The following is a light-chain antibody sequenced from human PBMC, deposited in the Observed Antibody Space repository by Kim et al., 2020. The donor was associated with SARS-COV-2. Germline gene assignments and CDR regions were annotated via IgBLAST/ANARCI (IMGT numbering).Light chain of an antibody. CDR2: RAS. CDR3: QQYNSHPT. Sequence: DIQLTQSPSTLSASVGDTVTIACRASESISIWLAWYQQRSGKAPKLLIYRASTLQSGVPSRFSGSGSGTEFALTITSLQPEDFATYYCQQYNSHPTFGQGTKVEIK. CDR1: ESISIW. V-gene: IGKV1-5*03. J-gene: IGKJ1*01.